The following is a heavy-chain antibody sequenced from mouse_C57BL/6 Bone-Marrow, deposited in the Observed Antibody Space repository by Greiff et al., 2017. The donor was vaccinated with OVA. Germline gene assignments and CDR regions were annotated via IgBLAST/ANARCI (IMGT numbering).Heavy chain of an antibody. CDR3: ARWVLAWFAY. V-gene: IGHV1-81*01. Sequence: VQLVESGAELARPGASVKLSCKASGYTFTSYGISWVKQRTGQGLEWIGEIYPRSGNTYYNEKFKGKATLTADKSSSTAYMELRSLTSEDSAVYFCARWVLAWFAYWGQGTLDTVSA. CDR2: IYPRSGNT. CDR1: GYTFTSYG. J-gene: IGHJ3*01.